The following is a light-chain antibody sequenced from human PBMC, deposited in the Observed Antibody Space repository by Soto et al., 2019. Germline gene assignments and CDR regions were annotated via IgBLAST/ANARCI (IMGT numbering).Light chain of an antibody. V-gene: IGLV2-14*01. Sequence: QSALTQPASVSGSPGQSITISCTGTSSDVGGYNYVSWYQQHPGKAPKLMIYEVSNRPSGVSNRFSGSKSGNTASLTISGLQAEDEADYYCSSYTSSSKVFGTGTRSPS. J-gene: IGLJ1*01. CDR3: SSYTSSSKV. CDR1: SSDVGGYNY. CDR2: EVS.